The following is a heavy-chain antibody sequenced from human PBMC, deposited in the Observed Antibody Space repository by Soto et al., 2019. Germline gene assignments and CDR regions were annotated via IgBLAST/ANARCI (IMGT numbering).Heavy chain of an antibody. CDR1: GGTFSGYA. D-gene: IGHD1-20*01. V-gene: IGHV1-69*01. J-gene: IGHJ1*01. CDR3: ARDPRSITGTTSSEDFQH. CDR2: IIPLLGIT. Sequence: QAQLMQSGAEVKKPGSSVKVFCKASGGTFSGYAINWVRQAPGQGLEWMGGIIPLLGITDYGQKFQGRITIAADESTGTAYMDLRGLRSEDTAVYYCARDPRSITGTTSSEDFQHWGQGTLVSVSS.